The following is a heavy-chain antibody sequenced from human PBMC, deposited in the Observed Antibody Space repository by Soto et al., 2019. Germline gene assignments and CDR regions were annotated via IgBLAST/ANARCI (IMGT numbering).Heavy chain of an antibody. Sequence: EGSLRLSCAASGFTFSSYAMSWVRQAPGKGLEWITEISGSGTNTYYADSVKGRFTISRDNSKNTLFLQMNSLRAEDTAVYYCATRGSYYEIDYWGQGTLVTVSS. J-gene: IGHJ4*02. V-gene: IGHV3-23*01. D-gene: IGHD1-26*01. CDR2: ISGSGTNT. CDR1: GFTFSSYA. CDR3: ATRGSYYEIDY.